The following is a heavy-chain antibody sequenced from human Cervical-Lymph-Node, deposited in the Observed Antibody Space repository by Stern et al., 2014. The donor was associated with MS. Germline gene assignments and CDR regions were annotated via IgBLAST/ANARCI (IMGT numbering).Heavy chain of an antibody. CDR3: AAGLHRQHMWADDAFDL. CDR1: GYSLSELS. Sequence: QVQLVESGTEVKKPGASVKVSCKASGYSLSELSRHWVRQAPGQGLEWMGGFVPEDVKTVFAQEFQGRVTMTEDASIDTAYMELSSLTSADTAVYYCAAGLHRQHMWADDAFDLWGQGTMVTVSS. CDR2: FVPEDVKT. V-gene: IGHV1-24*01. D-gene: IGHD1-26*01. J-gene: IGHJ3*01.